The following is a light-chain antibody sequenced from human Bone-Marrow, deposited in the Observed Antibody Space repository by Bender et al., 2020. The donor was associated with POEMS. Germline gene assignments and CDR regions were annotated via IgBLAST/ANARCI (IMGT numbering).Light chain of an antibody. J-gene: IGLJ3*02. V-gene: IGLV2-23*01. CDR2: EGN. CDR1: SSDVGNYNL. CDR3: CSYAGSSTSV. Sequence: QSALTQPASVSGSPGQSITISCSGASSDVGNYNLVSWYQHHPGTAPKLLLYEGNKRPSGVSDRFSGSKSGNTASLTISGLRSEDDADYYCCSYAGSSTSVFGGGTRLTVL.